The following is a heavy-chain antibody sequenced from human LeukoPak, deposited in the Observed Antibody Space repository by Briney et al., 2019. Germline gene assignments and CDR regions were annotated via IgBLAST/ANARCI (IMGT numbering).Heavy chain of an antibody. CDR1: GFTFSSSG. Sequence: GKSLRLSCAATGFTFSSSGMHWVRQAPGKGLEWVAVISFDGTNKYYADSVKGRFTISRDNSKNTLYLQMNSLRAEDTAVYYCAKERTGGYPPYWGQGTPVTVSS. CDR3: AKERTGGYPPY. V-gene: IGHV3-30*18. D-gene: IGHD5-18*01. CDR2: ISFDGTNK. J-gene: IGHJ4*02.